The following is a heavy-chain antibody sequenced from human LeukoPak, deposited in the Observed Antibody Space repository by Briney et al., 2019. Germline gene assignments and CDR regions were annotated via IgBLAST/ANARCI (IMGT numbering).Heavy chain of an antibody. CDR2: ISGSGGST. V-gene: IGHV3-23*01. CDR3: VKGGQNYDFWRFDY. J-gene: IGHJ4*02. CDR1: GFRFSSYA. Sequence: GGSLRLSCGASGFRFSSYAMSWVRQAPGKRLEWVSSISGSGGSTYYTDSVKGRFAISRDNSKSTLYLQMNSLGTDDTALYYCVKGGQNYDFWRFDYWGQGTLVTASS. D-gene: IGHD3-3*01.